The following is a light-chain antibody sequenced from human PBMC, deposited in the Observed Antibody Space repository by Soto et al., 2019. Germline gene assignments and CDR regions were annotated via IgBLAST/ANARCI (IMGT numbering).Light chain of an antibody. V-gene: IGKV3-20*01. CDR1: QSVISSY. CDR2: GAS. J-gene: IGKJ1*01. Sequence: EIVLTQSPGTLSLSPGERATLSCRASQSVISSYLAWYQQKSGQAPRLFIYGASNRATGIPDRFSGSGSGTDFTLPISRLEPEDFAVYYCKQYGSSLWTFGQGTKVEI. CDR3: KQYGSSLWT.